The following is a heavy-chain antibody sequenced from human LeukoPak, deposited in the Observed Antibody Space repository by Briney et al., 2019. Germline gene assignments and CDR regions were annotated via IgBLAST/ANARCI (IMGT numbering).Heavy chain of an antibody. J-gene: IGHJ6*03. V-gene: IGHV4-59*01. D-gene: IGHD5-18*01. CDR3: ARTTEGGYTYGYFYYYYMDV. CDR1: GGSISSYY. Sequence: SETLSLTCTVSGGSISSYYWSWIRQPPGKGLEWIGYIYYSGSTNYTPSLKSRVTISVDTSKNQFSLKLTSVTAADTAVYYCARTTEGGYTYGYFYYYYMDVWGKGTTVTISS. CDR2: IYYSGST.